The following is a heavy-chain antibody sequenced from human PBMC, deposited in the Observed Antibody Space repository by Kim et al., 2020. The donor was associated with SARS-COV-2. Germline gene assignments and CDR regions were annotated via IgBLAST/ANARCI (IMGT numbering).Heavy chain of an antibody. D-gene: IGHD2-2*01. V-gene: IGHV3-53*01. J-gene: IGHJ6*04. Sequence: GGSLRLSCAASGFTVSSNYMSWVRQAPGKGLEWVSVVYSGGSTYYADAVKGRFTISRDNSKNTLYLQMNSLRAEDTAVYYCETERGGHPSPFVQLLKPGYYYCLEVWGEGTTVTVST. CDR1: GFTVSSNY. CDR2: VYSGGST. CDR3: ETERGGHPSPFVQLLKPGYYYCLEV.